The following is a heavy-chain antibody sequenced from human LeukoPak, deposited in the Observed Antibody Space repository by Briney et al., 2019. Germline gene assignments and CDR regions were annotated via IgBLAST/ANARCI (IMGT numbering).Heavy chain of an antibody. J-gene: IGHJ6*02. CDR2: TYYSGST. D-gene: IGHD6-19*01. Sequence: PSETLSLTCTVSGGSISSSSYYWGWIRQPPGKGLEWIGSTYYSGSTYYNPSLKSRVTISVDTSKNQFSLKLSSVTAADTAVYYCARDRGVRYSSGWYGLSEDVWGQGTTVTVSS. CDR1: GGSISSSSYY. V-gene: IGHV4-39*07. CDR3: ARDRGVRYSSGWYGLSEDV.